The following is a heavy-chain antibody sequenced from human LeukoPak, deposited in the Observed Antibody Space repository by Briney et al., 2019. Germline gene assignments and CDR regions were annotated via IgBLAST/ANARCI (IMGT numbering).Heavy chain of an antibody. Sequence: PAAALRLACAGPGSPISVYTPNSVRQAPGKGLEWVSSITRGSTYINYIGSVQGRFTVSRANARDSLYLQLNSLKVEDTAIYYCAAGACVGNCFGNYFDPWGQGTLVIVSS. V-gene: IGHV3-21*04. CDR1: GSPISVYT. CDR3: AAGACVGNCFGNYFDP. J-gene: IGHJ5*02. D-gene: IGHD4-23*01. CDR2: ITRGSTYI.